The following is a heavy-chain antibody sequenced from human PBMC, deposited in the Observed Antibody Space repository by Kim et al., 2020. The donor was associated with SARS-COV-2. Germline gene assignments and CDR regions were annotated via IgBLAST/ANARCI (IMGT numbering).Heavy chain of an antibody. CDR3: ASAVVASGDS. Sequence: GGSLRLSCAASGFTFSTFAMTWVRQAPGKGLEWVSDIGSSGSSIYYTDSVKGRFSISRDNSKNTVYLEMNDMRAEDTAIYYCASAVVASGDSWGQGTQVT. J-gene: IGHJ5*01. D-gene: IGHD2-15*01. CDR2: IGSSGSSI. V-gene: IGHV3-23*01. CDR1: GFTFSTFA.